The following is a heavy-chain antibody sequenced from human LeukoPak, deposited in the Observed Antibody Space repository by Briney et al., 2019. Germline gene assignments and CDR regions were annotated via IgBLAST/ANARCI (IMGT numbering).Heavy chain of an antibody. J-gene: IGHJ1*01. CDR2: ITLHSGDA. CDR3: AREGQLGLDN. Sequence: GASVKVSCKASGHTLTVHYIHWVRQGPGQGLEWLGWITLHSGDAHYAQKYQGRLSMSSDTSTSTGYMELSRLQFDDTAIYYCAREGQLGLDNWGQGTLVTVSS. D-gene: IGHD1-1*01. V-gene: IGHV1-2*02. CDR1: GHTLTVHY.